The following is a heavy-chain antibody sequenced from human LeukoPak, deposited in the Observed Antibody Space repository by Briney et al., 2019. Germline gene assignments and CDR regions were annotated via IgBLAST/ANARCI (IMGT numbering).Heavy chain of an antibody. V-gene: IGHV3-7*01. Sequence: QPGGSLRLSCATSGFTFSSYWMSWVRQAPGKGLEWVANIKQDGSEKNYLDSVKGRFTISRDNAKNSLYLQMNSLRAGDTAVYYCARQRYHDSWGQGTLVTVSS. CDR2: IKQDGSEK. CDR3: ARQRYHDS. CDR1: GFTFSSYW. J-gene: IGHJ4*02. D-gene: IGHD2-2*01.